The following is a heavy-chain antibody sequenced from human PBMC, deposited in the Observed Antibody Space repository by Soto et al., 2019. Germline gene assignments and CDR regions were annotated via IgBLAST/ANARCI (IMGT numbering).Heavy chain of an antibody. CDR3: ARDPAPYYGDHLDF. V-gene: IGHV3-30*03. CDR2: ISYNGGSE. Sequence: QVQLVESGGGVVQPGRSLRLSCAASGFTFSSYAMHWVRQAPGTGLEWLALISYNGGSEYYADSVKGRFTISRDNSASTLFLQMNSLRGDDTAVYYCARDPAPYYGDHLDFWGQGTLVTVSS. D-gene: IGHD4-17*01. J-gene: IGHJ4*02. CDR1: GFTFSSYA.